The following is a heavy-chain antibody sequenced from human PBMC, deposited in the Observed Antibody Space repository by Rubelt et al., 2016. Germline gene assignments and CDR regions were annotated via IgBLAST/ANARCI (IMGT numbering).Heavy chain of an antibody. J-gene: IGHJ4*02. CDR1: GGSFSGYY. Sequence: QVQLQQWGAGLLKPSETLSLTCAVYGGSFSGYYWSWIRQPPGKGLEWIGYIYYSGSTYYNPAPMGRVTISVETSKNQFALKLSSVTAADTAVYYCARGSVGKPFDYWGQGTLVTVSS. CDR3: ARGSVGKPFDY. CDR2: IYYSGST. V-gene: IGHV4-34*11.